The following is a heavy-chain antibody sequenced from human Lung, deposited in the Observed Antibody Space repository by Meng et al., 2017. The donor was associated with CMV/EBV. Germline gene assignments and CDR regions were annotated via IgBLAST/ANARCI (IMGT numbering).Heavy chain of an antibody. CDR1: EYTFTGYY. D-gene: IGHD4/OR15-4a*01. CDR2: INPNSGGT. CDR3: ARGSFHFTSKVVLTPGGDAFDL. Sequence: ASXXVSXKASEYTFTGYYIHWVRQAPGQGLEWMGWINPNSGGTSSAQKFQGRVTMTRDTSISTAYMELSSLTPDDTAMFYCARGSFHFTSKVVLTPGGDAFDLWGQGXMVTVSS. V-gene: IGHV1-2*02. J-gene: IGHJ3*01.